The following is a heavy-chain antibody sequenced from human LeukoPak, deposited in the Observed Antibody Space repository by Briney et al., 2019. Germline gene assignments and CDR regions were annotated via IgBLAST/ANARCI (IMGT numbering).Heavy chain of an antibody. D-gene: IGHD3-3*01. V-gene: IGHV3-48*01. CDR1: GFTFNYYS. CDR3: ARDKVRVGVGAFDY. J-gene: IGHJ4*02. CDR2: ISSDSDTV. Sequence: PGGSLRLSCAASGFTFNYYSMNWVRQAPGKGLEWVSYISSDSDTVFYADSVMGRFTISRDNGQNSLYLQMNSLSAEDTAVYFCARDKVRVGVGAFDYWGQGTLVTVSS.